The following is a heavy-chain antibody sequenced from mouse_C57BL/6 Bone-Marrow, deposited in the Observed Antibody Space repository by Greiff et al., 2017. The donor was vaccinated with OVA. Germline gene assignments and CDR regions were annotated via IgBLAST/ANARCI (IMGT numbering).Heavy chain of an antibody. CDR2: LAPSSIST. Sequence: QVQLPQPGAELVLPGASVKLSCPASGSTFTSYWMPLVKPRPGQGLECLFYLAPSSISTHSPQKFKGKSTLTVDKSSSTAYMQLSSLTSEDSAVYYCARDDYGNYGYYAMDYWGQGTSVTVSS. CDR1: GSTFTSYW. D-gene: IGHD2-1*01. J-gene: IGHJ4*01. CDR3: ARDDYGNYGYYAMDY. V-gene: IGHV1-69*01.